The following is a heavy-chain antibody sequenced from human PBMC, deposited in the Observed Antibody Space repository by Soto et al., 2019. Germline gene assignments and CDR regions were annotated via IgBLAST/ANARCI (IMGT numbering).Heavy chain of an antibody. D-gene: IGHD2-15*01. J-gene: IGHJ4*02. CDR2: ISWNSGSI. Sequence: GGSLRLSCAASGFTFDDYAMHWVRQAPGKGLEWVSGISWNSGSIGYADSVKGRITISRDNAKNSLYLQMNSLRAEDTALYFCAKIYCSGGSCYRHPKRLVSDFDYWGQGTLVTVSS. CDR1: GFTFDDYA. V-gene: IGHV3-9*01. CDR3: AKIYCSGGSCYRHPKRLVSDFDY.